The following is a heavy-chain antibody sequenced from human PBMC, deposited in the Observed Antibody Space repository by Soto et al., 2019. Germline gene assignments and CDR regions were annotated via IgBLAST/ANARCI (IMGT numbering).Heavy chain of an antibody. CDR1: GLSFSDHY. CDR3: ARGRSGRSRD. V-gene: IGHV3-11*01. D-gene: IGHD6-25*01. CDR2: ISVSGYTI. J-gene: IGHJ4*02. Sequence: GSLRLSCEASGLSFSDHYLTWIRQAPGKGLEWVSYISVSGYTIFYADSVRGRFTVSRDNAKNSLFLQMNSLRAEDTAVYYCARGRSGRSRDWGQGTLVTVSS.